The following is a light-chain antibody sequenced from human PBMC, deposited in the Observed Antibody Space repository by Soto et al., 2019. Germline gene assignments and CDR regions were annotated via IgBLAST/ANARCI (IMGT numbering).Light chain of an antibody. CDR2: GAS. V-gene: IGKV3-15*01. CDR3: HHYNNWPPYT. Sequence: EIVMTQSPDTLSVSPGERVTLSCRASQSVSSDLAWYQQKPGQAPRLLIYGASTRATDIAARFSGSGSGTEFTLTISSLQSEDFAVYYCHHYNNWPPYTFVQGTKLEIK. J-gene: IGKJ2*01. CDR1: QSVSSD.